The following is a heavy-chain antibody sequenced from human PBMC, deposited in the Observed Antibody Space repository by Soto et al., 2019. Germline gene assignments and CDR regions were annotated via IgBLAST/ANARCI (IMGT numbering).Heavy chain of an antibody. V-gene: IGHV3-23*01. CDR1: GFTFSSYA. J-gene: IGHJ4*02. D-gene: IGHD2-2*01. CDR2: ISGSGGST. Sequence: EVQLLESGGGLVQPGGSLRLSCAASGFTFSSYAMSWVRQAPGKGLERVSAISGSGGSTYYADSVKGRFTISRDNSKNTLYLQMNSLRAEDTAVYYCATPGAHIVVVPAAIGYWGQGTLVTVSS. CDR3: ATPGAHIVVVPAAIGY.